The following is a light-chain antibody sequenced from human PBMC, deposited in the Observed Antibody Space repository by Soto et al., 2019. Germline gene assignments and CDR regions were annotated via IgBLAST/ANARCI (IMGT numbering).Light chain of an antibody. Sequence: QSVLTQPASVSGSPGQSITISCTGTSSDVGGYNYVSWYQQHPGKAPKLMIYDVSNRPSGVSNRFSGSKSGNTASLTISGLHAEDEADYYCSSYTSSSTRVFGTGTKSPS. CDR2: DVS. CDR3: SSYTSSSTRV. V-gene: IGLV2-14*01. CDR1: SSDVGGYNY. J-gene: IGLJ1*01.